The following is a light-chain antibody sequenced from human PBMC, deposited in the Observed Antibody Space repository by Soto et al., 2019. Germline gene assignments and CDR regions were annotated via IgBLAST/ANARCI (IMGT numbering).Light chain of an antibody. J-gene: IGLJ2*01. CDR2: GNN. V-gene: IGLV1-40*01. CDR3: SSYAGFYTLL. Sequence: QSVLTQPPSVSGAPGQRITISCTGSSSNIGADYDVHWYQQLPGAAPKLLIFGNNNRPSGVPDRFSGSRSGSSASLAITGLQAEDEADYYCSSYAGFYTLLFGGGTKVTVL. CDR1: SSNIGADYD.